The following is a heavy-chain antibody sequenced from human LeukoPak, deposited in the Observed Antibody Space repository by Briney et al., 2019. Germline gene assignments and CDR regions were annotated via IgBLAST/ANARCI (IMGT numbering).Heavy chain of an antibody. V-gene: IGHV3-11*01. CDR1: GFTFSDHY. CDR3: ARELVGATGSDY. D-gene: IGHD1-26*01. CDR2: ISSSGSNI. J-gene: IGHJ4*02. Sequence: GWSLRLSCAASGFTFSDHYMSWIRQAPGKGLEWVSYISSSGSNIYYADSVKGRFTISRDNAKNSLYLQMNSLRAEDTAVYYCARELVGATGSDYWGQGTLVTVSS.